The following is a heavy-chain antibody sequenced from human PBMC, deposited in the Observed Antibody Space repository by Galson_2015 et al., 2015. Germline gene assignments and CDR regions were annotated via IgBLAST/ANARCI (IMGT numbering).Heavy chain of an antibody. CDR2: ISWNSGSR. CDR1: GFTFDDYA. D-gene: IGHD6-19*01. CDR3: ANAIEMHLSIAVAGSTFDY. V-gene: IGHV3-9*01. Sequence: SLRLSCAASGFTFDDYAMHWVRQAPGKGLEWVSRISWNSGSRDYADSVKGRFTISRDNSKNTLYLQMNSLRAEDTAVYYCANAIEMHLSIAVAGSTFDYWGQGTLVTVSS. J-gene: IGHJ4*02.